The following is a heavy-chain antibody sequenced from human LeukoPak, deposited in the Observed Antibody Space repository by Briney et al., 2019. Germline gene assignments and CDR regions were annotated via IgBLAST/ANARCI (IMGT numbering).Heavy chain of an antibody. CDR3: ARGDDSSGYYYVFDY. CDR2: INPSGGST. V-gene: IGHV1-46*01. J-gene: IGHJ4*02. D-gene: IGHD3-22*01. CDR1: GYTFTGYY. Sequence: ASVKVSCKASGYTFTGYYMHWVRQAPGQGLEGMGIINPSGGSTSNAQKFQGRVTMTRDTSTSTVYMELSSLRSEDTAVYYCARGDDSSGYYYVFDYWGQGTLVTVSS.